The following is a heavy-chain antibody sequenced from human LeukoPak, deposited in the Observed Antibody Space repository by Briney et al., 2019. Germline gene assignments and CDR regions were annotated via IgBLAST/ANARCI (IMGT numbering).Heavy chain of an antibody. CDR3: AKRGSGDYFDY. Sequence: GGSLRLSCAASGFTFPAYAMNWVRQAPGKGLEWVSVISGTGGSTYYADSVKGRFTISRDNSKNTLNLQMNSLRAEDTAVYYCAKRGSGDYFDYWGQGTLVIVSS. CDR2: ISGTGGST. V-gene: IGHV3-23*01. J-gene: IGHJ4*02. CDR1: GFTFPAYA. D-gene: IGHD3-16*01.